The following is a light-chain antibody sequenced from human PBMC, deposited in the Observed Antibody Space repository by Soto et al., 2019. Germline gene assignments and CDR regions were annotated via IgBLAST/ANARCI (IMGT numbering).Light chain of an antibody. CDR2: GAS. CDR1: QSVSSSY. CDR3: QQYGSSPQT. V-gene: IGKV3-20*01. Sequence: ERVMTESPGTLSLSPGARATLSCRASQSVSSSYLAWYQQKPGQAHRLLIYGASSRATGIPDRVSGSGSGPDFTLTLSRLEPEDFAVYYCQQYGSSPQTFGQGTKVDIK. J-gene: IGKJ1*01.